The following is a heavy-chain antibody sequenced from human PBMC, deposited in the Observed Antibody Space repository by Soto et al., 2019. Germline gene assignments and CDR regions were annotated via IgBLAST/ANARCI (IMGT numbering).Heavy chain of an antibody. Sequence: GGSLRLSCVVSGFIVSDNYMSWVRQAPGKGLDWVSVLYSDGSTYYVDSVKGRFTISRDNSKNTLYLQMNSLRAEDTAVYYCAKYGNPLAVAGHFDYCGQGTLVTVSP. CDR1: GFIVSDNY. CDR3: AKYGNPLAVAGHFDY. V-gene: IGHV3-53*01. J-gene: IGHJ4*02. D-gene: IGHD6-19*01. CDR2: LYSDGST.